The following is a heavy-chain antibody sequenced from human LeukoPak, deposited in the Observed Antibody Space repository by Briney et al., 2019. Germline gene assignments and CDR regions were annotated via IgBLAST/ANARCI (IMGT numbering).Heavy chain of an antibody. V-gene: IGHV3-23*01. CDR2: ISDSGDGT. D-gene: IGHD6-19*01. J-gene: IGHJ5*02. CDR3: VREVSGWPNNWFDP. Sequence: GGSLRLSCAASGFTFSSYAMSWVRQSPGKGLEWVSAISDSGDGTYYADSVRARFTISRDNSKNTVDLQMSSLRAEDTAVYYCVREVSGWPNNWFDPWGQGTLVTVSS. CDR1: GFTFSSYA.